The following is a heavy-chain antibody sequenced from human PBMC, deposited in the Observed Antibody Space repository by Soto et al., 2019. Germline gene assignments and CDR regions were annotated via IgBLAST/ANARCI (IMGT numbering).Heavy chain of an antibody. J-gene: IGHJ4*02. D-gene: IGHD2-2*01. V-gene: IGHV3-23*01. Sequence: EVQLLESGGGLVQPGGSLRLSCAASGFTFSSYAMSWVRQAPGKGLEWVSAISGSGGSTYYADSVKGRFTISRDNSKNTLYLQMNSLRAEDTAVYYCAKDYPFGVVVPAANGPYFDYWGQGTLVTVSS. CDR1: GFTFSSYA. CDR2: ISGSGGST. CDR3: AKDYPFGVVVPAANGPYFDY.